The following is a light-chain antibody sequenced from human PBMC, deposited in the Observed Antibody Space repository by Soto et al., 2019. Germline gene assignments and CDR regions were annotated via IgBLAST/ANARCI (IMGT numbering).Light chain of an antibody. J-gene: IGKJ4*01. CDR3: PQRKSYPLT. V-gene: IGKV1-9*01. CDR1: QGISTY. CDR2: AAS. Sequence: DIQLTQSPSFLSASVGDRVTITCRATQGISTYLAWYQQKPGKAPKLLIYAASTLQSGVPSRFSGSRSGTKFTHTISSLQTEDLATYPCPQRKSYPLTFVGGTKVEIK.